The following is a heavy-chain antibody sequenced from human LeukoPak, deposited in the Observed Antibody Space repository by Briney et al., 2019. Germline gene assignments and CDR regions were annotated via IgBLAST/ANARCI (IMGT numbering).Heavy chain of an antibody. CDR1: GYAFTSYG. J-gene: IGHJ4*02. CDR3: ARDRISDYYDSSGYSDY. CDR2: ISAYNGNT. V-gene: IGHV1-18*01. D-gene: IGHD3-22*01. Sequence: ASVKVSCMASGYAFTSYGISWVRQAPGQGLEWMGWISAYNGNTNYAQKLQGRVTMTTDTSTSTAYMELRSLRSDDTAVYYRARDRISDYYDSSGYSDYWGQGTLVTVSS.